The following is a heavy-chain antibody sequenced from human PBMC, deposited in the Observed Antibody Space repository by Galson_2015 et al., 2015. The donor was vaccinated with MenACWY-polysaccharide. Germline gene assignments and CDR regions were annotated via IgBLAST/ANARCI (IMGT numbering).Heavy chain of an antibody. CDR3: ARDPLDSSGYTRGSVFDL. D-gene: IGHD3-22*01. CDR1: GFTFSTYA. V-gene: IGHV3-7*01. Sequence: SLRLSCAASGFTFSTYAIHWVRQAPGKGLEWVAIIKQDGSEKYYVDSVKGRFSISRDNAKNSLYLQMSSLRSEDTAVYYCARDPLDSSGYTRGSVFDLWGRGTLVTVSS. J-gene: IGHJ2*01. CDR2: IKQDGSEK.